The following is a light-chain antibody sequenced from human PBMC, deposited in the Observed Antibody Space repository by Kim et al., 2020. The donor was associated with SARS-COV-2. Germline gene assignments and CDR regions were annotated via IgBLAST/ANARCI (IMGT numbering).Light chain of an antibody. Sequence: SITISCTGSSNDIGNYNYVSWYQHHPGKAPKLLIYDVSKRPSEVSNRFSGSKSGNTASLTISGLQADDETDYYCTSYTSSPTLGVFGTGTKVTVL. J-gene: IGLJ1*01. CDR2: DVS. CDR1: SNDIGNYNY. V-gene: IGLV2-14*03. CDR3: TSYTSSPTLGV.